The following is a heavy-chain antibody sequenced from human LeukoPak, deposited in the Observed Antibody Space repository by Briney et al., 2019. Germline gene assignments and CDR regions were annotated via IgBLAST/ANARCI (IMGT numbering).Heavy chain of an antibody. CDR1: GGTFSSYA. D-gene: IGHD5-24*01. CDR2: IIPIFGIA. V-gene: IGHV1-69*04. J-gene: IGHJ3*02. CDR3: AREEVEMATGGAFDI. Sequence: SVKVSCKASGGTFSSYAISWVRQAPGQGLEWMGRIIPIFGIANYAQKFQGRVTTTADKSTSTAYMELSSLRSEDTAVYYCAREEVEMATGGAFDIWGQGTMVTVSS.